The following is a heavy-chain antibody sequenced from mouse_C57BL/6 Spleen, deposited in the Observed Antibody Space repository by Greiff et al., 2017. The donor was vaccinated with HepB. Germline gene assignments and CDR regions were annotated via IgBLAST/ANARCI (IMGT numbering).Heavy chain of an antibody. CDR3: ARKGRFGLLWSFAY. V-gene: IGHV1-52*01. Sequence: VQLQQSGAELVRPGSSVKLSCKASGYTFTSYWMHWVKQRPIQGLEWIGNIDPSDSETHYNQKFKDKATLTVDKSSSTAYMQLSSLTSEDSAVYYCARKGRFGLLWSFAYWGQGTLVTVSA. J-gene: IGHJ3*01. CDR2: IDPSDSET. CDR1: GYTFTSYW. D-gene: IGHD2-1*01.